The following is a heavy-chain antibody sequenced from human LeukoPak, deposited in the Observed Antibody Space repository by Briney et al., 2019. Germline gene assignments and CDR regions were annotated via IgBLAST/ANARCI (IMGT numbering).Heavy chain of an antibody. D-gene: IGHD2-8*01. CDR3: AHLIRGSLEGFDI. J-gene: IGHJ3*02. V-gene: IGHV3-30-3*01. Sequence: GGSLRLSCAASGFTFSSYAMHWVRQAPGKGLEWVAVISYDGSNKYYADSVKGRFTISRGNSRNTLYLQMNSLRAEDTAVYYCAHLIRGSLEGFDIWGQGTMVTVSS. CDR1: GFTFSSYA. CDR2: ISYDGSNK.